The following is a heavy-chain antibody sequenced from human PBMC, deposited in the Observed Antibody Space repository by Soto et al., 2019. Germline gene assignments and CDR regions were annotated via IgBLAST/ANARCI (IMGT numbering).Heavy chain of an antibody. V-gene: IGHV4-39*02. Sequence: PXETLALPITVSGGSISSSSYYWGWIRQPPGKGLEWIGSIYCSGSTYYNPSLKSRVTISVDTSKNQFSLKLSSVTAADTAVYYCARDLVSSTQVSDCSSTSCTNHLIKYNWFDPWGQGTLVTVSS. J-gene: IGHJ5*02. CDR3: ARDLVSSTQVSDCSSTSCTNHLIKYNWFDP. CDR1: GGSISSSSYY. D-gene: IGHD2-2*01. CDR2: IYCSGST.